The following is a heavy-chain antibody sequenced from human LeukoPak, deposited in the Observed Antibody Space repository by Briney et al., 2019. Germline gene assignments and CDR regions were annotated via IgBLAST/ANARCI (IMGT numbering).Heavy chain of an antibody. Sequence: SETLSLTCTVSGGSISSSSYYWGWIRQPPGKGLEWIGSTYYSGSTYYNPSLKSRVTISVDTSKNQFSLKLSSVTAADTAVYYCANFIYGSGSPVDYWGQGTLVTVSS. V-gene: IGHV4-39*01. CDR2: TYYSGST. CDR1: GGSISSSSYY. J-gene: IGHJ4*02. CDR3: ANFIYGSGSPVDY. D-gene: IGHD3-10*01.